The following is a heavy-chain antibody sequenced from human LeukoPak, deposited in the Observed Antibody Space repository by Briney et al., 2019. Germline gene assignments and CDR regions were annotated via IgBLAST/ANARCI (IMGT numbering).Heavy chain of an antibody. D-gene: IGHD2-15*01. V-gene: IGHV3-74*01. J-gene: IGHJ6*02. Sequence: SGGSLRLSCEASGFTFSIYWLHWVRQAPGKGLVWVSRINGYGSTTAYADSVKGRFTISRDNFKNTLYLQMNSLRAEDTAVYYCARYCSGGSCSVGVMVYGMDVWGQGTTVTVSS. CDR2: INGYGSTT. CDR1: GFTFSIYW. CDR3: ARYCSGGSCSVGVMVYGMDV.